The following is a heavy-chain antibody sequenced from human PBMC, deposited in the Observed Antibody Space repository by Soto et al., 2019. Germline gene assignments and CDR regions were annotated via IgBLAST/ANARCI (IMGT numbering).Heavy chain of an antibody. J-gene: IGHJ6*02. CDR1: GFAFITYY. CDR3: ARGRYCSSTSCRNYYYYYGMDV. CDR2: INPSGGDT. D-gene: IGHD2-2*01. Sequence: ASVKVSCKASGFAFITYYMHWVRQAPGQGLEWVGTINPSGGDTSYAQKFQGRVTMTWDTSTNTLYMEISSLRSEDTAIYYCARGRYCSSTSCRNYYYYYGMDVWDQGTTVTVSS. V-gene: IGHV1-46*01.